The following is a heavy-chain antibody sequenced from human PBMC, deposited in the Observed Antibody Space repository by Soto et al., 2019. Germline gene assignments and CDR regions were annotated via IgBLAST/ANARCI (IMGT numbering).Heavy chain of an antibody. Sequence: GGSLRLSCAASGFTFSSYSMNWVRQAPGKGLEWVSYISSSSSTIYYADSVKGRFTISRDNAKNSLYLQMNSLRDEDTAVYYCARDALRPYGDRFGYYYYGMDVWGQGTTVTVSS. CDR2: ISSSSSTI. V-gene: IGHV3-48*02. J-gene: IGHJ6*02. D-gene: IGHD4-17*01. CDR3: ARDALRPYGDRFGYYYYGMDV. CDR1: GFTFSSYS.